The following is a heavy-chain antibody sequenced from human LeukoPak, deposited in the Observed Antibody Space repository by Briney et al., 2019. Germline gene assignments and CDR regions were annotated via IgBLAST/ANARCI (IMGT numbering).Heavy chain of an antibody. CDR3: ARGSPSYAQWHFDL. D-gene: IGHD2/OR15-2a*01. Sequence: ASVKVSCKASGYTITDYYLHWVRQAPGQGLEWMGSIIPNTGGTNYAQKFQDWVTMSSDTSISTAYMELSSPRSDDTAVYYCARGSPSYAQWHFDLWGRGTLVTVSS. V-gene: IGHV1-2*04. CDR2: IIPNTGGT. J-gene: IGHJ2*01. CDR1: GYTITDYY.